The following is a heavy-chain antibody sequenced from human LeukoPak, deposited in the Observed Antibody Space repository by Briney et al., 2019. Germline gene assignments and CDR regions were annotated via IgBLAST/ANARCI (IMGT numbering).Heavy chain of an antibody. CDR3: ARVSSHGCSYVYPDY. V-gene: IGHV4-59*01. D-gene: IGHD5-18*01. Sequence: SETLSLTCTVSGGSLSSYYWSWIRQPPGKGLEWIGYIYYSGSTNYNPSLKSRVTISVDTSKNQFSLKLRSVTAADTAVYYCARVSSHGCSYVYPDYWGQGTLVTVSS. CDR1: GGSLSSYY. J-gene: IGHJ4*02. CDR2: IYYSGST.